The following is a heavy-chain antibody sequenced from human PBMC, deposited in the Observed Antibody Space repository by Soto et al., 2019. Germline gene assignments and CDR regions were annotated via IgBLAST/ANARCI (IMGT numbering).Heavy chain of an antibody. CDR3: ARDVHCSSTSCYHWFDP. V-gene: IGHV1-69*06. CDR1: GGTFSSYA. J-gene: IGHJ5*02. Sequence: QVQLVQSGAEVKKPGSSVKVSCKASGGTFSSYAISWVRQAPGQGLEWMGGIIPIFGTANYAQKFQGRVTITADKSTSSAYMELSSLRSEDTAVYYCARDVHCSSTSCYHWFDPWGQGTLVTVSS. D-gene: IGHD2-2*01. CDR2: IIPIFGTA.